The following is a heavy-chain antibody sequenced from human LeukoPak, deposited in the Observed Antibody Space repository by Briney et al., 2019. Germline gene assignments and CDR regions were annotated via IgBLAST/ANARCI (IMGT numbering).Heavy chain of an antibody. Sequence: GGSLRLSCAASGFTFSSYAMTWVRQAPGKGLEWVSSLSGSGGSTYYADSVKGRFTISRDNSKNTLFLQMNSLRAEDTAVYYRARAYSSSWYPWYYYYGMDVWGQGTTVTVSS. CDR2: LSGSGGST. CDR1: GFTFSSYA. V-gene: IGHV3-23*01. CDR3: ARAYSSSWYPWYYYYGMDV. J-gene: IGHJ6*02. D-gene: IGHD6-13*01.